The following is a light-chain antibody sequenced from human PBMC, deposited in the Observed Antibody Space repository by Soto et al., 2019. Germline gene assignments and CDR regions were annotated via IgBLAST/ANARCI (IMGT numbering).Light chain of an antibody. J-gene: IGKJ4*01. CDR3: QQRINWPLT. CDR1: QSVSTY. CDR2: DAS. Sequence: ETVLTQSPAILSLSPGERATLSCRASQSVSTYLAWYQQKPGQAPRLLIYDASNRATGISARFIGSGSGTDFTLTIGGLEPEDSAVYYCQQRINWPLTFGGGTKVEI. V-gene: IGKV3-11*01.